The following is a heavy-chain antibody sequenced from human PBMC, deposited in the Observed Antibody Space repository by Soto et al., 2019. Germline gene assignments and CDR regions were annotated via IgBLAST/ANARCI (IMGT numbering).Heavy chain of an antibody. Sequence: PGGSLRLSCAASGFTFNNYAMGWVRQAPGKGLEWVSAITGSGSDTYYVDSVKGRFTISRDNSKNTVYLQMNSLRAEDTAIYYCAKLGSSSWSPHYYFDYWGQGTLVTLSS. D-gene: IGHD2-2*01. CDR3: AKLGSSSWSPHYYFDY. V-gene: IGHV3-23*01. CDR1: GFTFNNYA. J-gene: IGHJ4*02. CDR2: ITGSGSDT.